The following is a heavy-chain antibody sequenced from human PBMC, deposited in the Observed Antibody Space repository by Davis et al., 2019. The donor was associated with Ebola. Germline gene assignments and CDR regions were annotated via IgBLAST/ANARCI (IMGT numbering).Heavy chain of an antibody. Sequence: ASVTVSCKASGYTFASYGITWVRQAPGQGLEWMGWINPHNGNTNYAQNVQGRVTMTTDTSTSTAYMEVGILRSDDTAVYYCARAQFPTTSDHWGQGTLVTVSS. CDR2: INPHNGNT. J-gene: IGHJ4*02. CDR3: ARAQFPTTSDH. D-gene: IGHD1-1*01. V-gene: IGHV1-18*04. CDR1: GYTFASYG.